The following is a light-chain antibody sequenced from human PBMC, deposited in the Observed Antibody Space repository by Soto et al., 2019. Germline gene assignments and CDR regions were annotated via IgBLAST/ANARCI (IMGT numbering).Light chain of an antibody. CDR1: QSLIHSDGNTY. Sequence: DVVMTQSPLSLPVTLGQPASISCRSSQSLIHSDGNTYLSWFQQRPGQSPRRLIYEVSDRDSGVPDRFTGSGSGTDFTLKISRVEAEDVGVYYCMLGTHWPWTFGQGTEVEIK. V-gene: IGKV2-30*02. J-gene: IGKJ1*01. CDR3: MLGTHWPWT. CDR2: EVS.